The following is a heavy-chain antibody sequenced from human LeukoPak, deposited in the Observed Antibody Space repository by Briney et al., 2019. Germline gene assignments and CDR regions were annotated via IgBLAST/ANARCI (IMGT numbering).Heavy chain of an antibody. CDR1: GGSFSGYY. J-gene: IGHJ4*02. CDR2: INHSGST. CDR3: ARGGLHPARR. V-gene: IGHV4-34*01. Sequence: SETLSLTCAVYGGSFSGYYWSWIRQPPGKGLEWIGEINHSGSTNYNPSLKSRVTISVDTSKNQFSLKLSSVTAADTAVYSCARGGLHPARRWGQGTLVTVSS. D-gene: IGHD4-11*01.